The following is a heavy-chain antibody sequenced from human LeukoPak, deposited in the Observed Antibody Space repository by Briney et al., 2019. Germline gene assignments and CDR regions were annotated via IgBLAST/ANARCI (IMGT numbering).Heavy chain of an antibody. CDR2: IYPGDSDT. J-gene: IGHJ4*02. Sequence: GQSLPISCKGSGYSFSNYWIGWVRQMPGKGLEWMGLIYPGDSDTRYSPSFRGQVTISADKSISTAYLQWSSLKASDTAMYYCATPATACSLFDYWGQGSLVSVPS. CDR1: GYSFSNYW. V-gene: IGHV5-51*01. CDR3: ATPATACSLFDY. D-gene: IGHD2-21*02.